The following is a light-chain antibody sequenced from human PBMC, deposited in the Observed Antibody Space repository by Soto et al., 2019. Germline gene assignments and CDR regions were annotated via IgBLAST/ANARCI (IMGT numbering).Light chain of an antibody. J-gene: IGLJ1*01. Sequence: QSVLTQPASVSGSPGQSITISCTGTSSDIDAYNYVSWYQQHPGKAPKLMIYDVSNRPSGISNRFSGSKSGNAASLTISGLQAEDVADYYCGSYTTSSNYVFGTGTKVTVL. CDR3: GSYTTSSNYV. CDR2: DVS. V-gene: IGLV2-14*01. CDR1: SSDIDAYNY.